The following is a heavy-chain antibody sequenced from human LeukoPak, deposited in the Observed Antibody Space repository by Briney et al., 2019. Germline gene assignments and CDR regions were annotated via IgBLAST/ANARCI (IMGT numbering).Heavy chain of an antibody. V-gene: IGHV1-2*02. CDR1: GYTFTGYY. CDR3: ASEGAAVAGTPGY. CDR2: INSNSGGT. J-gene: IGHJ4*02. D-gene: IGHD6-19*01. Sequence: ASVKVSCKASGYTFTGYYMHWVRQAPGQGLEWMGWINSNSGGTNYAQKFQGRVTMTRDTSISTAYMELSRLRSDDTAVYYCASEGAAVAGTPGYWGQGTLVTVSS.